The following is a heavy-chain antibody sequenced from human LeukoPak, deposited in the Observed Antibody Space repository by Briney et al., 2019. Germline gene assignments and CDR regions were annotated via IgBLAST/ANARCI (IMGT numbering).Heavy chain of an antibody. CDR2: MNPISGNT. D-gene: IGHD5-18*01. Sequence: ASVKVSCKASGYTFTSYDINWVRQATGQGLEWMGWMNPISGNTGHAQRFQGRVTMTRDTSISTAYMELSSLRSEDTAVYYCARGPPIRGYRYGYDTGYYYSYSMDVWGKGTTVTISS. V-gene: IGHV1-8*01. J-gene: IGHJ6*03. CDR1: GYTFTSYD. CDR3: ARGPPIRGYRYGYDTGYYYSYSMDV.